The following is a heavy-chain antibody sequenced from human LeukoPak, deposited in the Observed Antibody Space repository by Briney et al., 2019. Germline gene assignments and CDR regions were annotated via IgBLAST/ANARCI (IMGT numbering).Heavy chain of an antibody. CDR1: GGSISSYY. V-gene: IGHV4-4*07. CDR3: ARGIVVVAQLGFYFYYMDV. D-gene: IGHD2-15*01. J-gene: IGHJ6*03. CDR2: IHTSGST. Sequence: SETLSLTCTVSGGSISSYYWSWIRQPAGKGLEWIGRIHTSGSTNYNPSLKSRVTISVDTSKNQFSLKLSSVTAADTAVYYCARGIVVVAQLGFYFYYMDVWGKGTTVTISS.